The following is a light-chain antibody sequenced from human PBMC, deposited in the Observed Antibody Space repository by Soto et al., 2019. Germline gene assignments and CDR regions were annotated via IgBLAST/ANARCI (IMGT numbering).Light chain of an antibody. V-gene: IGKV3-11*01. Sequence: EIVLTQSPATLSLSPGERATLSCRASQSVSSYLAWYQHKPGQAPRLLIYDASNRATGAPARFSGSGFGTDFTLTISSLEPEDFAVYYCQQHTNWPPGSTFGQGTRLEMK. CDR2: DAS. CDR3: QQHTNWPPGST. J-gene: IGKJ5*01. CDR1: QSVSSY.